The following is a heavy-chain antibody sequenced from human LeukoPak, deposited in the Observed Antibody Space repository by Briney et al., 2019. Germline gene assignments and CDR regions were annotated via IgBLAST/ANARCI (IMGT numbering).Heavy chain of an antibody. V-gene: IGHV3-23*01. D-gene: IGHD1-26*01. CDR3: AKDPSIVGAANWFDP. CDR2: ISGSGGST. Sequence: GGSLRLSCAASGFTFSSYGMSWVRQAPGKGLEWVSSISGSGGSTYYVDSMKGRFTISRDNSKNTLYLQMNSLRAEDTAVYYCAKDPSIVGAANWFDPWGQGTLVTVSP. J-gene: IGHJ5*02. CDR1: GFTFSSYG.